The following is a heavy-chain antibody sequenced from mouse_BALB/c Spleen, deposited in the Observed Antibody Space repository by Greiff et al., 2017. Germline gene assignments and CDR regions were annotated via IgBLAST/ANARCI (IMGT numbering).Heavy chain of an antibody. CDR2: ISTYYGNT. CDR3: ARGRGNYVNYSMDY. J-gene: IGHJ4*01. V-gene: IGHV1-67*01. Sequence: QVQLQQSGPELVRPGVSVKISCKGSGYTFTDYAMHWVKQSHAKSLEWIGVISTYYGNTNYNQKFKGKATMTVDKSSSTAYMELARLTSEDSAIYYCARGRGNYVNYSMDYWGQGTSGTVSS. D-gene: IGHD2-1*01. CDR1: GYTFTDYA.